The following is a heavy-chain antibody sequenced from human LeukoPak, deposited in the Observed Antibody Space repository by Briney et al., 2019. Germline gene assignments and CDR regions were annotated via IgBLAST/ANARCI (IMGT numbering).Heavy chain of an antibody. CDR2: IYYSGST. Sequence: SETLSLTCTVSGGSVSSGSYYWSWIRQPPGKGLEWIGYIYYSGSTNYNPSLKSRVTISVDTSKNQFSLKLSSVTAADTAVYYCARTAGIAAALDYWGQGTLVTVSS. J-gene: IGHJ4*02. CDR3: ARTAGIAAALDY. V-gene: IGHV4-61*01. CDR1: GGSVSSGSYY. D-gene: IGHD6-13*01.